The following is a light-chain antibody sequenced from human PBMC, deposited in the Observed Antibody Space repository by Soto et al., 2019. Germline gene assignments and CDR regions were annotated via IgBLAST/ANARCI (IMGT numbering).Light chain of an antibody. CDR3: HQYGSSPAT. Sequence: EIVLTQSPGTLSLSPGERATLSCRASQSVSSSYLAWYQLKPGQAPRLLMYGASSSATGIPDRISGRGSGTDFTLTISRLEPEDFAVYYCHQYGSSPATFGQGTEVEIK. CDR1: QSVSSSY. J-gene: IGKJ1*01. CDR2: GAS. V-gene: IGKV3-20*01.